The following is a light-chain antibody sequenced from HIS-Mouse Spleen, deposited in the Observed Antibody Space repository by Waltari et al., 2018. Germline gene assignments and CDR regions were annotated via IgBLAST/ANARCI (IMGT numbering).Light chain of an antibody. CDR3: QSADSSGTL. CDR1: ALPKQY. J-gene: IGLJ2*01. Sequence: SYELTQPPSVSVSPGQTDTITCTGDALPKQYTYWYQQKPGQAPGLVIYKDSQRPSGIPERFSGSSSGTTVTLTISGVQAEDEADYYCQSADSSGTLFGGGTKLTVL. V-gene: IGLV3-25*03. CDR2: KDS.